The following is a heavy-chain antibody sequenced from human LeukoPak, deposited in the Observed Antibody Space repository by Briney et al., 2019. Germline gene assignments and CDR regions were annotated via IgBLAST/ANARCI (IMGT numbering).Heavy chain of an antibody. CDR2: ISSSSGYI. CDR1: GFTFSSYS. D-gene: IGHD1-26*01. Sequence: GGSLRLSCAASGFTFSSYSMNWVRQAPGKGLEWVSSISSSSGYIYYADSVKGRFTISRDNAKNSLYLQMNSLRAEDTAVYYCAGGSGSYIAEPVDYWGQGTLVTVSS. J-gene: IGHJ4*02. CDR3: AGGSGSYIAEPVDY. V-gene: IGHV3-21*01.